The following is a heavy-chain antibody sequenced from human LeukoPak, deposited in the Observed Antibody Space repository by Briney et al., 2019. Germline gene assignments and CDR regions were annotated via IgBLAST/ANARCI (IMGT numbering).Heavy chain of an antibody. D-gene: IGHD3-16*01. CDR3: AKDGGVPFDY. CDR1: GFTFSSYG. CDR2: ISYDGSNK. J-gene: IGHJ4*02. V-gene: IGHV3-30*18. Sequence: GRSLRLSRAASGFTFSSYGMHWVRQAPGKGLEWVAVISYDGSNKYYADSVKGRFTISRDNSKNTLYLQMNSLRAEDTAVYYCAKDGGVPFDYWGQGTLVTVSS.